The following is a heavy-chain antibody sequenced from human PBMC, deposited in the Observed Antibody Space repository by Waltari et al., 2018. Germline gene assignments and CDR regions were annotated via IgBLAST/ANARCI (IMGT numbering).Heavy chain of an antibody. V-gene: IGHV4-59*01. J-gene: IGHJ5*02. CDR3: ARVISNWFDP. CDR1: GGSISSYY. D-gene: IGHD3-10*01. CDR2: IYYSGST. Sequence: QVQLQESGPGLVKPSETLSLTCTVSGGSISSYYWSWIRQPPGKGLEWIGYIYYSGSTNYSPSLKSRVTISVDTSKNQFSLKLSSVTAADTAVYYCARVISNWFDPWGQGTLVTVSS.